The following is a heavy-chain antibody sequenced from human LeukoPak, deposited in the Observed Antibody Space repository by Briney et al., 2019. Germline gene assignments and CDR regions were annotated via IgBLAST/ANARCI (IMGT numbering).Heavy chain of an antibody. D-gene: IGHD5-24*01. Sequence: SETLSLTCTVPGGSISSGSYYWSWIRQPAGKGLEWIGRIYTSGSTNYNPSLKSRVTISVDTSKNQFSLKLSSVTAADTAVYYCARDHVGRDGYKPPHYWGQGTLVTVSS. J-gene: IGHJ4*02. CDR1: GGSISSGSYY. V-gene: IGHV4-61*02. CDR3: ARDHVGRDGYKPPHY. CDR2: IYTSGST.